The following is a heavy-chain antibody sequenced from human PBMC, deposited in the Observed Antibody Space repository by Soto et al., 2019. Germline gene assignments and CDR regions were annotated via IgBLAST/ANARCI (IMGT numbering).Heavy chain of an antibody. D-gene: IGHD2-21*01. V-gene: IGHV4-39*01. CDR3: ARLLGCFFFQAEDGIRDL. Sequence: DWIRQPPGKGLDWIGTIYYSGNTYYNLSLKSRVTMSVDTSKNQFSLKLSSVTAADTAVYFCARLLGCFFFQAEDGIRDL. CDR2: IYYSGNT. J-gene: IGHJ2*01.